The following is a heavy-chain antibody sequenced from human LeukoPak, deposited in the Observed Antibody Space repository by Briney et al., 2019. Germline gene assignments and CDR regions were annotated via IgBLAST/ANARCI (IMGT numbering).Heavy chain of an antibody. CDR3: ARARVPPYYFDF. Sequence: SETLSLTCTVSGGSISSYYWSWIRQPPGKGLEWIGYIYYSGSTNYNPSLKSRVTISVDTSKNQFSLKLSSVTAADTAVYYCARARVPPYYFDFWGQGTLVTVSS. CDR1: GGSISSYY. J-gene: IGHJ4*02. D-gene: IGHD3-10*01. V-gene: IGHV4-59*01. CDR2: IYYSGST.